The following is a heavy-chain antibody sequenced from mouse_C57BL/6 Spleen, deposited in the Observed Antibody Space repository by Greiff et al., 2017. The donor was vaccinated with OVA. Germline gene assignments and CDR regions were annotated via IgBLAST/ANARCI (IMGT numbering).Heavy chain of an antibody. CDR1: GYAFSSYW. J-gene: IGHJ2*01. CDR2: IYPGDGDT. D-gene: IGHD1-1*01. CDR3: ALITTVAFDY. Sequence: QVHVKQSGAELVKPGASVKISCKASGYAFSSYWMNWVKQRPGKGLEWIGQIYPGDGDTNYNGKFKGKATLTADKSSSTAYMQLSSLTSEDSAVYFCALITTVAFDYWGQGTTLTVSS. V-gene: IGHV1-80*01.